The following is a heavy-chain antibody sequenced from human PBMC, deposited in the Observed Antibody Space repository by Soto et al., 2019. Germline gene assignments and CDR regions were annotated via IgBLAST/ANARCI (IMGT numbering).Heavy chain of an antibody. D-gene: IGHD6-13*01. V-gene: IGHV1-8*01. CDR1: GYTFTSYD. Sequence: ASVKVSCKASGYTFTSYDINWVRQATGQGLEWMGWMNPNSGNTGYAQKFQGRVTMTRNTSISTAYMELSSLRSEDTAVYYCAREIRIAAAALYYYYYYMDVWGKGTTVTVSS. CDR3: AREIRIAAAALYYYYYYMDV. J-gene: IGHJ6*03. CDR2: MNPNSGNT.